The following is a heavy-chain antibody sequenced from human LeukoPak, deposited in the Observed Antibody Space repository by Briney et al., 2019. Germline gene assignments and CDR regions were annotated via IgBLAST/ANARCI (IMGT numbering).Heavy chain of an antibody. D-gene: IGHD3-3*02. CDR3: ARVSIFGVVIPPDF. J-gene: IGHJ4*02. CDR1: GFTFSSYA. Sequence: GRSLRLSCAASGFTFSSYAMHWVHQAPGKGLEWVALISSDGNTKYYADSVKGRFTISTDNSKNTLFLQMNSLRAEDTAVYYCARVSIFGVVIPPDFWGQGTLVTVSS. V-gene: IGHV3-30*01. CDR2: ISSDGNTK.